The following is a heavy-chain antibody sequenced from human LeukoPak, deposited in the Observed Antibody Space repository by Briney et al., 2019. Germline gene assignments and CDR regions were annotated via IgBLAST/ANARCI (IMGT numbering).Heavy chain of an antibody. J-gene: IGHJ4*02. CDR3: ASSLAVAGGGINY. V-gene: IGHV4-59*01. CDR1: GGPISSYY. D-gene: IGHD6-19*01. Sequence: KPSETLSLTCTVSGGPISSYYWSWIRQPPGKGLEWIGYIYYSGSTNYNPSLKSRVTISVDTSKNQFSLKLSSVTAADTAVYYCASSLAVAGGGINYWGQGTLVTVSS. CDR2: IYYSGST.